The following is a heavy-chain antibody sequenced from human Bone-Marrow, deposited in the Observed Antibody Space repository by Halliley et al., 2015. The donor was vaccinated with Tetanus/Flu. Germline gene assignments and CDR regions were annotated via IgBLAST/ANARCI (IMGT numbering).Heavy chain of an antibody. CDR3: ATQRLTSGFDS. D-gene: IGHD1-1*01. J-gene: IGHJ4*02. Sequence: WLGRTYYRSEWVNDYAEAVKSRITISPDTSKNQYSLQLNSVTPEDTAIYYCATQRLTSGFDSWGQGTLVSVSS. V-gene: IGHV6-1*01. CDR2: TYYRSEWVN.